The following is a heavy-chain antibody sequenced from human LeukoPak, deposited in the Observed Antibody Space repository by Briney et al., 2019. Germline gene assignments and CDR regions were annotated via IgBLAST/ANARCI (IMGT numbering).Heavy chain of an antibody. D-gene: IGHD3-16*02. CDR2: INHSGST. J-gene: IGHJ4*02. V-gene: IGHV4-34*01. CDR3: ARRNYDYVWGSYRSPNFDY. CDR1: GGSFSGYY. Sequence: PSETLSLTCAVYGGSFSGYYWSWIRQPPGKGLEWIGEINHSGSTNYNPSLKSRVTISVDTPKNQFSLKLSSVTAADTAVYYCARRNYDYVWGSYRSPNFDYWGQGTLVTVSS.